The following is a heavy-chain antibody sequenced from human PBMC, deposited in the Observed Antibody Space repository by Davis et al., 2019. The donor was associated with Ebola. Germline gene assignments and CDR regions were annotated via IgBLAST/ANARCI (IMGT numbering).Heavy chain of an antibody. J-gene: IGHJ5*02. CDR2: ISSSSSYI. D-gene: IGHD3-16*01. CDR3: ATQGPYDYVWGSS. Sequence: GGSLRLSCAASGFTFSSYSMNWVRQAPGKGLEWVSSISSSSSYIYYADSVKGRFTISRDNAENSLYLQMNSLRAEDTAVYYCATQGPYDYVWGSSWGQGTLVTVSS. V-gene: IGHV3-21*04. CDR1: GFTFSSYS.